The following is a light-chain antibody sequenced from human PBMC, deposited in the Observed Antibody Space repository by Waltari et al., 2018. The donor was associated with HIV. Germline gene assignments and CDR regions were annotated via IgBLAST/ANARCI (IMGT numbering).Light chain of an antibody. V-gene: IGLV2-23*02. Sequence: QSALTPPASETGYPGQSITSYCTGTSSDVQRYYLVYWYQQHPGKAPKLMIYEVNKPPSGVSNRFSCSKSGNTASLTISGLQAEDEADFYCCSYAGSSTLVFGGGTKLTVL. CDR1: SSDVQRYYL. CDR3: CSYAGSSTLV. CDR2: EVN. J-gene: IGLJ3*02.